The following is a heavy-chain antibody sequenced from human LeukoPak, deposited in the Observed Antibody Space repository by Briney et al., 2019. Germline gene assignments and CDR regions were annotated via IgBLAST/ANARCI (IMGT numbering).Heavy chain of an antibody. CDR2: ISGSGGST. Sequence: GGSLRLSCAASGFTFSSYDMTWVRQAPGRGLEWVSAISGSGGSTYYADSVKGRFTISRDNSKNTLYLQMNSLRAEDTAVYYCAKDKRGGVAAAVKPFDYWGQGTLVTVSS. V-gene: IGHV3-23*01. CDR3: AKDKRGGVAAAVKPFDY. D-gene: IGHD6-13*01. CDR1: GFTFSSYD. J-gene: IGHJ4*02.